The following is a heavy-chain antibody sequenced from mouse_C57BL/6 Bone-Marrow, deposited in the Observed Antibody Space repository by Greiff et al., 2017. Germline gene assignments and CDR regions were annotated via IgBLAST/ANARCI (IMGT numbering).Heavy chain of an antibody. Sequence: QVHVKQPGAELVRPGTSVKLSCKASGYTFTSYWMHWVKQRPGQGLEWIGVIDPSDSYTNYNQKFKGKATLTVDTSSSPAYMQLSSLTSEDSAVYYCARGVPFDYWGQGTTLTVSS. V-gene: IGHV1-59*01. CDR2: IDPSDSYT. CDR1: GYTFTSYW. CDR3: ARGVPFDY. J-gene: IGHJ2*01.